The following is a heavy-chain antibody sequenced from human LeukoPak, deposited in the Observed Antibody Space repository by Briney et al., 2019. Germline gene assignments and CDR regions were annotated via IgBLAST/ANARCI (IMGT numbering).Heavy chain of an antibody. V-gene: IGHV3-74*01. CDR1: GFTFSGYW. CDR2: INEDGRVT. Sequence: GGSLRLSCAASGFTFSGYWMHWVRQAPGKGLVWVSRINEDGRVTSYATSVRGRFTIFRDSVENTLHLQMNSLRAEDTAVYYCVKDFGGELDSWGQGTLVTVSS. D-gene: IGHD3-10*01. J-gene: IGHJ5*01. CDR3: VKDFGGELDS.